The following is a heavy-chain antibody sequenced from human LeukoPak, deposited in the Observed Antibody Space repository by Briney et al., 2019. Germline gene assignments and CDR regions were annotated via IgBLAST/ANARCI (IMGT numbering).Heavy chain of an antibody. V-gene: IGHV3-23*01. CDR3: AKARSLRGAMIFGFDI. J-gene: IGHJ3*02. CDR1: GFTFRNYA. CDR2: ISGSGGRT. D-gene: IGHD3-10*01. Sequence: GGSLRLSCAASGFTFRNYAMSWVRQAPGKGLEWVSGISGSGGRTFYADSVKGRFTISRDNSKNTLYLQLNSLRVEDTALYYCAKARSLRGAMIFGFDIWGQGTRVTVSS.